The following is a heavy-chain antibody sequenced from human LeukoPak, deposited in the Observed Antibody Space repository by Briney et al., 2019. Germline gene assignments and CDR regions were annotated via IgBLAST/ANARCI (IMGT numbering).Heavy chain of an antibody. J-gene: IGHJ3*02. CDR1: GGSISSGGYY. V-gene: IGHV4-31*03. CDR2: IYYSGST. Sequence: SETLSLTCTVSGGSISSGGYYWSWIRQHPGKGLEWIGYIYYSGSTYYNPSLKSRVTISVDTSKNQFSLKLSSVTAADTAVYYCARDCSGGSCYGAFDIWGQGTMVTVSS. D-gene: IGHD2-15*01. CDR3: ARDCSGGSCYGAFDI.